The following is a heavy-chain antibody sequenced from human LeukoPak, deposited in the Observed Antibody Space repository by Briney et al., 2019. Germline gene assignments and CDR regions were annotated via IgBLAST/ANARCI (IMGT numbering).Heavy chain of an antibody. J-gene: IGHJ6*02. V-gene: IGHV4-59*01. CDR1: GGSISYYY. D-gene: IGHD4/OR15-4a*01. CDR3: AREDPQTRVPEGMDV. Sequence: SETLSLTCTVSGGSISYYYWSWIRQSPGKGLEWIGYVYYSGTTNYNPSLESRVTISVDTSKNQFSLQLRSVTAADTAVYYCAREDPQTRVPEGMDVWGQGTTVTVSS. CDR2: VYYSGTT.